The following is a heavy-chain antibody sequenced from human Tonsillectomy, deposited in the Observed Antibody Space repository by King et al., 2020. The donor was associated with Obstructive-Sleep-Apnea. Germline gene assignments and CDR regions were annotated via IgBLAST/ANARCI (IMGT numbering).Heavy chain of an antibody. V-gene: IGHV5-51*01. CDR2: IYPGDSDT. CDR3: ARSAVDNGESFDF. D-gene: IGHD3-10*01. CDR1: GYSFTSYW. J-gene: IGHJ3*01. Sequence: VQLVESGAEVKKPGESLKMSCKGSGYSFTSYWIGWVRQMPGKGLEWMGIIYPGDSDTRYSSSFQGQVTISADKSISTAYLQWNSLKASDTAMYYCARSAVDNGESFDFWGQGNMVTVPS.